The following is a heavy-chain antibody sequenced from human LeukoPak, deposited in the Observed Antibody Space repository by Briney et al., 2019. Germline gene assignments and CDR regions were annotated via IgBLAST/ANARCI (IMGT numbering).Heavy chain of an antibody. J-gene: IGHJ6*03. D-gene: IGHD3-22*01. CDR3: ARGATYYYDSSGYYGYYYYYMDV. V-gene: IGHV3-53*01. CDR2: IYSGGST. Sequence: GGSLRLSCAASGFTFSSNYMSWVRQAPGKGLEWVSVIYSGGSTYYADSVKGRFTISRDNSKNTLYLQMNSLRAEDTAVYYCARGATYYYDSSGYYGYYYYYMDVWGKGTTVTVSS. CDR1: GFTFSSNY.